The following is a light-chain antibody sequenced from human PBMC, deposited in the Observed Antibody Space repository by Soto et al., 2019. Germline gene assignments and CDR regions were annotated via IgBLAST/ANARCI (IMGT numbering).Light chain of an antibody. J-gene: IGLJ2*01. Sequence: QSVLTQPRSVSGSPGQSVTISCTGTSSDVGGYDFVSWSQQHPGKAPKLMISDVSKRPSGVPDRFSGSKSGNTASLTISGLQAEDEADYYCCSYAGDLALFGGGTKLTVL. V-gene: IGLV2-11*01. CDR3: CSYAGDLAL. CDR1: SSDVGGYDF. CDR2: DVS.